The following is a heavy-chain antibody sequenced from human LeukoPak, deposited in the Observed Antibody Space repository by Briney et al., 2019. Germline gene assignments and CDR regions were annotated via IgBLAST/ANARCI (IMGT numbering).Heavy chain of an antibody. CDR1: GFTLTGYT. CDR2: ISTSSTR. D-gene: IGHD2-2*01. Sequence: GGSLRLSCAASGFTLTGYTMTWVRQAPGKGLDWISSISTSSTRYYADSVKGRFTVSRDNAKNSLSLQMNSLRAEDTAVYYCARDSPAGTSWRSEPTFDFWGQGTLVTVTS. V-gene: IGHV3-48*01. J-gene: IGHJ4*02. CDR3: ARDSPAGTSWRSEPTFDF.